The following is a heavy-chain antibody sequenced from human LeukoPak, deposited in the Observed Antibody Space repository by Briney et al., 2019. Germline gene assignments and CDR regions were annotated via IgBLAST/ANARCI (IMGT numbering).Heavy chain of an antibody. Sequence: PSETLSLTCTVSGGSISSYYWSWIRQPAGKGLEWIGRIYTSGGTNYNPSLKSRVTMSVDTSNNQFSLKLSSVTGAATAVYYCASGYYDSSGYFVDYWGQGTLVTVSS. CDR1: GGSISSYY. V-gene: IGHV4-4*07. CDR3: ASGYYDSSGYFVDY. D-gene: IGHD3-22*01. CDR2: IYTSGGT. J-gene: IGHJ4*02.